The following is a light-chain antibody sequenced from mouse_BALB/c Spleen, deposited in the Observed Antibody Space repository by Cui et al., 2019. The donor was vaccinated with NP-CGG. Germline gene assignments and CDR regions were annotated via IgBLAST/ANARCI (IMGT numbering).Light chain of an antibody. J-gene: IGLJ1*01. Sequence: QAVVTQESALTTSPGETVTLTCRSSTGAVTTSNYANWVQEKPDHLFTGLIGGTNNRAPGVPARFSGSLIGGKAALIITGAQTEDEAIYFCALWYSNHWVFGGGTKLTVL. CDR2: GTN. CDR3: ALWYSNHWV. V-gene: IGLV1*01. CDR1: TGAVTTSNY.